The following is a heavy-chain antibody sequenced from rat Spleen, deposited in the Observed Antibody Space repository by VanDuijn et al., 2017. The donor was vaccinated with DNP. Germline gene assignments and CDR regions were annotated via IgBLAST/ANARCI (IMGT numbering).Heavy chain of an antibody. CDR1: GFTFSSYW. CDR2: INSDGGST. J-gene: IGHJ2*01. CDR3: IRWNSGHFDY. D-gene: IGHD4-3*01. V-gene: IGHV5-58*01. Sequence: EVQLVESGGGLVQPGRSLKLSCVASGFTFSSYWMFWVRQAPGEGLEWVASINSDGGSTYYPDSVKGRFTISRDNAENTVYLQMNSLMSEYMATYYCIRWNSGHFDYWGQGVMVTVSS.